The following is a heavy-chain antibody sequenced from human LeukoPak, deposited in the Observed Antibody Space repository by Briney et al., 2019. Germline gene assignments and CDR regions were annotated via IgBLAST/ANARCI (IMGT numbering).Heavy chain of an antibody. V-gene: IGHV3-66*01. J-gene: IGHJ4*02. D-gene: IGHD3-10*01. Sequence: GGSLRLSCAASGFTVSGNYMSWVRQAPGKGLEWLSVIHRGGNTYYADSVKGRFTIHRDSSKNTVFLQMESLRAEDTAVYYCARDPGYGLGVDYGDYWGQGTLVTVSS. CDR2: IHRGGNT. CDR3: ARDPGYGLGVDYGDY. CDR1: GFTVSGNY.